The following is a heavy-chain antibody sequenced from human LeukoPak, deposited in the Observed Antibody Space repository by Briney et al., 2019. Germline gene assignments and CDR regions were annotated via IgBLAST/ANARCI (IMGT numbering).Heavy chain of an antibody. V-gene: IGHV4-59*01. D-gene: IGHD2-2*01. CDR1: GGSISSYY. Sequence: SETLSLTCTVSGGSISSYYWSWIRQPTGKGLEWIGYIYYSGSTNYNPSLKSRVTISVDTSKNQFSLKLSSVTAADTAVYYCARDSCSSTSCHLFDYWGQGALVTVSS. CDR3: ARDSCSSTSCHLFDY. CDR2: IYYSGST. J-gene: IGHJ4*02.